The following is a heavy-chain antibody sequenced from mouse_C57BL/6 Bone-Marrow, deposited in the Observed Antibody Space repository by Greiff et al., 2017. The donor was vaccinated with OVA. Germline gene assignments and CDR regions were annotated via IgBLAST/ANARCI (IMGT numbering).Heavy chain of an antibody. CDR2: INPGSGGT. D-gene: IGHD1-1*01. J-gene: IGHJ3*01. CDR1: GYAFTNYL. CDR3: ARTDGSRAY. Sequence: QVQLQQSGAELVRPGTSVKVSCKASGYAFTNYLIEWVKQRPGQGLEWIGVINPGSGGTNYNEKFKGKATLTADKSSSTAYMQLSSLTSEDSAVYFCARTDGSRAYWGQWTLVTVSA. V-gene: IGHV1-54*01.